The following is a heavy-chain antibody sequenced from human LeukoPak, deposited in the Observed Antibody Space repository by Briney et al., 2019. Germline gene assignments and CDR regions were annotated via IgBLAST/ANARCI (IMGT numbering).Heavy chain of an antibody. D-gene: IGHD5-12*01. J-gene: IGHJ4*02. CDR3: AKDLFVGYSGYEVDY. Sequence: PGGSPRLSCAASGFTFSSYGMHWVRQAPGKGLEWVAVISYDGSNKYYADSVKGRFTISRDNSKNTLYLQMNSLRAEDTAVYYCAKDLFVGYSGYEVDYWGQGTLVTVSS. CDR1: GFTFSSYG. CDR2: ISYDGSNK. V-gene: IGHV3-30*18.